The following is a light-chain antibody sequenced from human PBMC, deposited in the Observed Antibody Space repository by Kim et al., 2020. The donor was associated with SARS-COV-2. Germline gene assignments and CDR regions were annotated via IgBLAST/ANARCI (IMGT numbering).Light chain of an antibody. V-gene: IGKV3-11*01. Sequence: SLAPGERATLSCKASQSVGNYLAWYQQKPGQAPRLLIYAASNRATGIPARFSGSGSGTDFTLTISSLEPEDFVLYYCHQRRDWPNTFGQGTKLEIK. CDR2: AAS. CDR3: HQRRDWPNT. CDR1: QSVGNY. J-gene: IGKJ2*01.